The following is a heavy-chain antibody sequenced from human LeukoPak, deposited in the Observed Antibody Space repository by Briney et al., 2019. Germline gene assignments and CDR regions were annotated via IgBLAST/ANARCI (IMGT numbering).Heavy chain of an antibody. CDR2: ISWNSRSI. D-gene: IGHD3-16*02. Sequence: GGSLRLSCATSGFTFNDYAMYWVRQAPGKGLEWVSGISWNSRSIAYADSVKGRFTISRDNAKTSLYLQMNSLRAEDTALYYCARDRGGIGYYMDVWGKGTTVTVSS. J-gene: IGHJ6*03. V-gene: IGHV3-9*01. CDR1: GFTFNDYA. CDR3: ARDRGGIGYYMDV.